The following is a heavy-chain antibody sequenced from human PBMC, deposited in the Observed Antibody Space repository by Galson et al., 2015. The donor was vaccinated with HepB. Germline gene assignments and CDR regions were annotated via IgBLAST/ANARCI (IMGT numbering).Heavy chain of an antibody. J-gene: IGHJ5*02. D-gene: IGHD6-13*01. CDR2: ISYDGSNK. V-gene: IGHV3-30*18. CDR3: AKDRRGAAGT. Sequence: SLRLSCAASGFTFSSYGMHWVRQAPGKGLEWVAVISYDGSNKYYADSVKGRFTISRDNSKSTLYLQMNSLRAEDTAVYYCAKDRRGAAGTWGQGTLVTVSS. CDR1: GFTFSSYG.